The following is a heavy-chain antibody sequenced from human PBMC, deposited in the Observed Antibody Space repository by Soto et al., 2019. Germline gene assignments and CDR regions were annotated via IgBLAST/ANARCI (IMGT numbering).Heavy chain of an antibody. V-gene: IGHV4-61*01. J-gene: IGHJ5*02. CDR1: GGSVISGSYY. Sequence: KSSETLSLTCTVSGGSVISGSYYWTWIRQPPGKGLEWIGYIYYSGSTNYNPSLKSRVTISVDTSKNQFSLKLSSVTAADTAVYYCAREHMRYFDWLPLNWFDPWGQGTLVTVSS. D-gene: IGHD3-9*01. CDR3: AREHMRYFDWLPLNWFDP. CDR2: IYYSGST.